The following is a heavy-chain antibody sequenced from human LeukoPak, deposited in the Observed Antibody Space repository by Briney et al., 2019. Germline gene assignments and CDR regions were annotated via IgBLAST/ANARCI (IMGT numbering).Heavy chain of an antibody. CDR1: GFTFSSYA. D-gene: IGHD3-22*01. Sequence: PGGSLRLSCAASGFTFSSYAMSWVRQAPGKGLEWVSAISGSGGSIYYADSVKGRFTISRDNSKNTLYLQMNSLRAEDTAVYYCAEPEGGYYDIRPDWGQGTLVTVSS. J-gene: IGHJ4*02. V-gene: IGHV3-23*01. CDR3: AEPEGGYYDIRPD. CDR2: ISGSGGSI.